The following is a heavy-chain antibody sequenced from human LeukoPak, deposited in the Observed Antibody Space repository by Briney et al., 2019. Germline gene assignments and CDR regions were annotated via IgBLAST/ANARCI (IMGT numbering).Heavy chain of an antibody. CDR1: GFSFSTYN. V-gene: IGHV3-21*06. CDR2: IDFTSSFI. Sequence: GGSLRLSCAASGFSFSTYNMDWVRQAPGKGLEWVASIDFTSSFIFYGDSVKGRFTISRDNAKNLLYLQLSSLRDDDSGIYYCARASRASAWYIDEYWGQGTLVTVSS. CDR3: ARASRASAWYIDEY. J-gene: IGHJ4*02. D-gene: IGHD6-19*01.